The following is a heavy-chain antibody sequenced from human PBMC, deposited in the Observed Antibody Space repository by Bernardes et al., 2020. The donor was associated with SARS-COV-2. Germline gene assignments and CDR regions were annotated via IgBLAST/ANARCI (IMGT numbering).Heavy chain of an antibody. D-gene: IGHD5-12*01. CDR1: GGSISSSSYY. J-gene: IGHJ4*02. V-gene: IGHV4-39*01. CDR3: ARRYDGYDYFDY. CDR2: IYYSGST. Sequence: SETLSLTCTVSGGSISSSSYYWGWIRQPPGKGLEWIGSIYYSGSTYYNPSLKSRVTISVDTSKNQFSLKLSSVTAADTAVYYCARRYDGYDYFDYWGQGALVTVSS.